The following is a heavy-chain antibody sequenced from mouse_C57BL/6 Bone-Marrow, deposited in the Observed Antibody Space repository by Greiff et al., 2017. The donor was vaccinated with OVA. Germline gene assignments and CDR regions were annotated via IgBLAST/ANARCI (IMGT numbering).Heavy chain of an antibody. J-gene: IGHJ2*01. CDR2: IHPNSGST. Sequence: LQQPGAELVKPGASVKLSCKASGYTFTSYWMHWVKQRPGQGLEWIGMIHPNSGSTNYNEKFKSKATLTVDKSSSTAYMQLSSLTSEDSAVYYCAREDYYGSSYGDYWGQGTTLTVSS. CDR1: GYTFTSYW. V-gene: IGHV1-64*01. D-gene: IGHD1-1*01. CDR3: AREDYYGSSYGDY.